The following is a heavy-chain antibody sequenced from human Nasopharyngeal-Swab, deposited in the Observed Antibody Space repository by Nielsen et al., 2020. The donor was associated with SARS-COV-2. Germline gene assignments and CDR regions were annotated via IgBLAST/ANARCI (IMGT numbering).Heavy chain of an antibody. V-gene: IGHV3-23*01. J-gene: IGHJ4*02. D-gene: IGHD2/OR15-2a*01. CDR3: AKDLRGPYFF. CDR1: GYSFRTYG. Sequence: GESLKISCVASGYSFRTYGMSWVRQAPGKGSEWVAAIVGSGDISGSGGNTYYADSVKGRFTISRDNSKNTLSLQMNGLGAEDTAVYYCAKDLRGPYFFWGQGTLVTVSS. CDR2: IVGSGDISGSGGNT.